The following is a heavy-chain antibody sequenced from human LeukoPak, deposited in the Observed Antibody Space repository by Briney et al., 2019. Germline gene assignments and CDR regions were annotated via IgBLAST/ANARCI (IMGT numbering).Heavy chain of an antibody. V-gene: IGHV1-8*01. CDR1: GYTFTSYN. CDR2: MNPNSGNT. J-gene: IGHJ3*02. D-gene: IGHD3-22*01. CDR3: ASTLVVVDAFDI. Sequence: ASVKVSCKASGYTFTSYNINWVRQATGQGLEWMGWMNPNSGNTGYAQKFQGRVTMTRNTSISTAYTELSSLRSEDTAVYYCASTLVVVDAFDIWGQGTMVTVSS.